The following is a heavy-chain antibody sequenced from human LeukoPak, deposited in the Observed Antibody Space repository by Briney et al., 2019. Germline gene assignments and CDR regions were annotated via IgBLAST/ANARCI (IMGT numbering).Heavy chain of an antibody. V-gene: IGHV3-23*01. Sequence: GGSLRLSCAASGFTFSSYAMGWVRQAPGKGLEWVSAISGSGGSTYYADSVKGRFTISRDNSKNTLYLQMNSLRAEDTAVYYCAKAGRVYQLPGYWGQGTLVTVSS. J-gene: IGHJ4*02. D-gene: IGHD2-2*01. CDR1: GFTFSSYA. CDR3: AKAGRVYQLPGY. CDR2: ISGSGGST.